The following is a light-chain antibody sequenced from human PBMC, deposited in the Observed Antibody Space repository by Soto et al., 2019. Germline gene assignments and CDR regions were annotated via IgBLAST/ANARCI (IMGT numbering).Light chain of an antibody. CDR2: GAS. J-gene: IGKJ5*01. Sequence: EIVLTQSPGTLSLSPGERATLSCRASQSVRNNYLAWYQHTRGQAPRLLIYGASTRATGIPDRFSGSGSGTDFTLTISRLEPEEFAVYYCQQFDSSAITFGQGTRLEIK. V-gene: IGKV3-20*01. CDR3: QQFDSSAIT. CDR1: QSVRNNY.